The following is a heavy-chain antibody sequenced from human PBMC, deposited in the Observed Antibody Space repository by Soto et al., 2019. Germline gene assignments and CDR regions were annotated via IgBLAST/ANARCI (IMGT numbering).Heavy chain of an antibody. D-gene: IGHD1-26*01. V-gene: IGHV4-30-2*01. CDR2: SYHIGSA. Sequence: PSETLSLTCAVSGDSISSGGYSWSWIRQPPGKGLEWIGYSYHIGSAHYNPSLKSRVTISVDRSKNQVSLKLISVTAADTAVYYCARFSGSYFDYWGQGALVTVSS. CDR3: ARFSGSYFDY. CDR1: GDSISSGGYS. J-gene: IGHJ4*02.